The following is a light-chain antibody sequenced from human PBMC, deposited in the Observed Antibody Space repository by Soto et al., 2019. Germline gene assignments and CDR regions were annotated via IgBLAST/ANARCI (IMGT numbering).Light chain of an antibody. J-gene: IGLJ2*01. Sequence: QSVLTQPASVSGSPGQSITISCTGTSSDVGGYIYVSWYQQHPGKAPKLLIYDVSNRPSGVSNRFPGSKSGNTASLTISGLQAEDEADYYCSSYTSSSTYVVFGGGTKVTVL. CDR1: SSDVGGYIY. CDR3: SSYTSSSTYVV. V-gene: IGLV2-14*01. CDR2: DVS.